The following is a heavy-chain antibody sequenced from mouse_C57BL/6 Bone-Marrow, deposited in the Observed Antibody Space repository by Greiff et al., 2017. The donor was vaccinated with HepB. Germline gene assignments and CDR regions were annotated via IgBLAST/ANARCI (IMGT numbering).Heavy chain of an antibody. CDR3: ARERNYSNYAMDY. V-gene: IGHV1-59*01. D-gene: IGHD2-5*01. CDR1: GYTFTSYW. CDR2: IDPSDSYT. J-gene: IGHJ4*01. Sequence: VQLQQPGAELVRPGTSVKLSCKASGYTFTSYWMHWVKQRPGQGLEWIGVIDPSDSYTNYNQKFKGKATLTVDTSSSTAYMQLSSLTSEDSAVYYCARERNYSNYAMDYWGQGTSATVSS.